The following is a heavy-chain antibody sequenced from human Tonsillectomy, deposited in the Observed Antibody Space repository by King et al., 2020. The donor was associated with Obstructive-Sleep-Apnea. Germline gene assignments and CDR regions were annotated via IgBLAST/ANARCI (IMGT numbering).Heavy chain of an antibody. V-gene: IGHV3-66*01. Sequence: VQLVESGGGLVQPGGSLRLSCAASGFTVSNNYMSWVRQAPGKGLEWVSVIYSSGSTYYTDSVKGRINISRDNSKNTLYLQMNSLRAEDTAVYYCAATSGYAPLELDFWGQGTLVTVSS. J-gene: IGHJ4*02. CDR1: GFTVSNNY. D-gene: IGHD5-12*01. CDR2: IYSSGST. CDR3: AATSGYAPLELDF.